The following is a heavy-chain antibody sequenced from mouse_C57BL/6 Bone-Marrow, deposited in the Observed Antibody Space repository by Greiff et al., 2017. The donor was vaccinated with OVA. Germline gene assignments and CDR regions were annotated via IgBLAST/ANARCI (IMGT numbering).Heavy chain of an antibody. V-gene: IGHV14-4*01. CDR1: GFNIKDDY. D-gene: IGHD1-1*01. J-gene: IGHJ2*01. Sequence: EVQLQQSGAELVRPGASVKLSCTASGFNIKDDYMHWVKQRPEQGLEWIGWIDPENGDTEYASKFQGKATITADTSSNTAYLQLSSLTSEDTAVYYCATVVAEYWGQGTTLTVSS. CDR2: IDPENGDT. CDR3: ATVVAEY.